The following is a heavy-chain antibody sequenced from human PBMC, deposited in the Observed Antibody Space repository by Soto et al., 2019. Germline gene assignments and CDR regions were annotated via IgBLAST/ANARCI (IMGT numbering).Heavy chain of an antibody. J-gene: IGHJ6*04. V-gene: IGHV3-21*01. Sequence: GGSLRLSCAASGFTLSSNSMNWVRQAPGKXLEWVSPISSSSRNIYYADSVKGRFTISRDNAKNSLYLQMNSLRAEDTAVYYCVYSSTPYGSLPFYTMDDRGNGTT. CDR2: ISSSSRNI. D-gene: IGHD2-2*01. CDR3: VYSSTPYGSLPFYTMDD. CDR1: GFTLSSNS.